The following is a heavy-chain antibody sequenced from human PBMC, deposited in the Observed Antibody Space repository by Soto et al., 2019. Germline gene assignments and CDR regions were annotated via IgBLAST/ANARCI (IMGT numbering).Heavy chain of an antibody. D-gene: IGHD2-15*01. CDR2: INHSGST. Sequence: SETLSLTCAVYGGSFSDHYWSWIRQPPGKGLEWIGEINHSGSTNYNPSLKSRVTISVDTSKNQFSLKLSSVTAADTAVYYCATLVDLGYCSGGSCKGVEYWGQGTLVTVSS. J-gene: IGHJ4*02. V-gene: IGHV4-34*01. CDR3: ATLVDLGYCSGGSCKGVEY. CDR1: GGSFSDHY.